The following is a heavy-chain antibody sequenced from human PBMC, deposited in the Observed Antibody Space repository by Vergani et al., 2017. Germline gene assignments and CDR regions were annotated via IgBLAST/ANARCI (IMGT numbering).Heavy chain of an antibody. CDR2: IYSGGST. J-gene: IGHJ6*02. V-gene: IGHV3-53*02. CDR3: TTEVDTSDYYYYYGMDV. D-gene: IGHD2-2*01. CDR1: GFTVSSNY. Sequence: EVQLVETGGGLIQPGGSLRLSCAASGFTVSSNYMSWVRQAPGKGLEWVSVIYSGGSTYYADSVKGRFTISRDNSKNTLYLQMNSLRAEDTAVYYCTTEVDTSDYYYYYGMDVWGQGTTVTVSS.